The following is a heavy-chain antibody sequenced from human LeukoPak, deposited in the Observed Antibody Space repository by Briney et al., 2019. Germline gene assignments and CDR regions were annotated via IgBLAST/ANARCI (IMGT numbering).Heavy chain of an antibody. V-gene: IGHV1-18*01. Sequence: ASVKVSCKASGYTFTSYGISWVRQAPGQGLEWMGWISAYNGNTNYAQKLQGRVTMTTDTSTSTAYMELRSLRSDDTAVYSCARGGQWLFLWDPYDAFDIWGQGTMVTVSS. CDR3: ARGGQWLFLWDPYDAFDI. D-gene: IGHD3-22*01. CDR1: GYTFTSYG. J-gene: IGHJ3*02. CDR2: ISAYNGNT.